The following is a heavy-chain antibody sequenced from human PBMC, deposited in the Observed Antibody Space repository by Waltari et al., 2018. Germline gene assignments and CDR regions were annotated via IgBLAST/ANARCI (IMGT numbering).Heavy chain of an antibody. CDR1: GGSVSGDS. V-gene: IGHV4-34*01. J-gene: IGHJ4*02. D-gene: IGHD2-21*01. CDR2: INHSGST. CDR3: ARGRPRGKYCGGDCSDY. Sequence: QVQLQRWGAGLLKPSETLSLTCAVHGGSVSGDSLSGDRSPPGKGREWSGAINHSGSTNYNPSLKSRVTISVDTSKNQFSLKLSSVTAADTAVYYCARGRPRGKYCGGDCSDYWGQGTLVTVSS.